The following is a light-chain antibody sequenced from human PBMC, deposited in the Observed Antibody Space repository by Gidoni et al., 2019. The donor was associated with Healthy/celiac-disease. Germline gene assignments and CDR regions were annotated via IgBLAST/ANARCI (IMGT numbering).Light chain of an antibody. Sequence: QSVLTQPPSASGTPEQRVTISCSGSRSNIGSNTVNWYQPLPGTAPKLLIYSNNQRPSGVPDRVSGSKSGTSASLAISVLQSEDEADYYCAAWDDSLNGPVFGGGTKLTVL. CDR1: RSNIGSNT. CDR2: SNN. V-gene: IGLV1-44*01. J-gene: IGLJ3*02. CDR3: AAWDDSLNGPV.